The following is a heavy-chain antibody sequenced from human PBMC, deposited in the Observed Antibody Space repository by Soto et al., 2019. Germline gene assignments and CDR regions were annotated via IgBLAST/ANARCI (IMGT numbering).Heavy chain of an antibody. CDR3: AHTTTRPSIAVDVYGMDV. J-gene: IGHJ6*02. CDR2: IYWNDDK. CDR1: GFSLSTSGVG. Sequence: QITLKESGPTLVKPTQTLTLTCTFSGFSLSTSGVGVGWIRQPPGKALEWLALIYWNDDKRYSPSLKSRLTITKYTSKNQVVLTMTNMYPVDTATYYCAHTTTRPSIAVDVYGMDVWGQVSTVTVSS. V-gene: IGHV2-5*01. D-gene: IGHD6-19*01.